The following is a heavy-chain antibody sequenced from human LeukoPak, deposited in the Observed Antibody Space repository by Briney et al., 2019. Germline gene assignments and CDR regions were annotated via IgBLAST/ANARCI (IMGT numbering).Heavy chain of an antibody. CDR2: ISWNSGSI. D-gene: IGHD6-13*01. J-gene: IGHJ3*02. V-gene: IGHV3-9*03. Sequence: PGGSLRLSCVVSGFTFDDYAMHWVRQAPGKGLEWVSGISWNSGSIGYADSVKGRFTISGDNAKNSLYLQMNSLRAEDMALYYCARSTAAGNDAFDIWGQGTMVTVSS. CDR1: GFTFDDYA. CDR3: ARSTAAGNDAFDI.